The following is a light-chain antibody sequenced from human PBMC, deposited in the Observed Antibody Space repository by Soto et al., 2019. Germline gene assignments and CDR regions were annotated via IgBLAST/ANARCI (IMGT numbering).Light chain of an antibody. Sequence: AIQMTRSPSSLSASVGDRVTITCRASQGIRNDLGWYQQKPGKAPKLLIYAASSLQSGVPSRFSGSGSGTDFTLTISSLQPEDFETYYCLQDYNYPYTFGRGTKVDI. V-gene: IGKV1-6*01. J-gene: IGKJ2*01. CDR2: AAS. CDR1: QGIRND. CDR3: LQDYNYPYT.